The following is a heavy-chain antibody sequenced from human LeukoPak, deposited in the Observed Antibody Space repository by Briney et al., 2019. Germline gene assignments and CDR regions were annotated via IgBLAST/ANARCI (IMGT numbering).Heavy chain of an antibody. CDR3: ARRCLNYYYYMDV. CDR2: ISSSGSTI. J-gene: IGHJ6*03. V-gene: IGHV3-11*04. Sequence: GGSLRLSCAASGFTFSDYYMSWIRQAPGKGLEWVSYISSSGSTIYYADSVKGRFTISRDNAKNSLYLQMNSLRAEDTAVYYCARRCLNYYYYMDVWGKGTTVTVSS. D-gene: IGHD4/OR15-4a*01. CDR1: GFTFSDYY.